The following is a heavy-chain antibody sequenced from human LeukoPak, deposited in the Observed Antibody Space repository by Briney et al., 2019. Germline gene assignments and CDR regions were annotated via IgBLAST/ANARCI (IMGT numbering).Heavy chain of an antibody. J-gene: IGHJ4*02. CDR1: GFTFSSYG. Sequence: PGGSLRLSCAASGFTFSSYGMRWVRQAPGKGLEWVAVIWYDGSNAYYADSVKGRFTISRDNSKNTVYLQMNSLRAEDTAVYYCASYSSSSIAEYWGQGTLVTVSS. CDR2: IWYDGSNA. D-gene: IGHD6-6*01. CDR3: ASYSSSSIAEY. V-gene: IGHV3-33*01.